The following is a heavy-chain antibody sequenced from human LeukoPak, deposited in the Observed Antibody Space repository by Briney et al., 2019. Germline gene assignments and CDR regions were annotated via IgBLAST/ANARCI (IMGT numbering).Heavy chain of an antibody. D-gene: IGHD3/OR15-3a*01. CDR3: TAGTGRSDFDY. CDR2: TKRKGDDGTI. J-gene: IGHJ4*02. V-gene: IGHV3-15*01. Sequence: GGSLRLSSAAHALTSRTAWISWVSQAPGRGLEWGGRTKRKGDDGTIDYAAPVKGRLSISRDDSKNTLYLQMNSLKSEDTAVYYCTAGTGRSDFDYWGQGTLVTVSS. CDR1: ALTSRTAW.